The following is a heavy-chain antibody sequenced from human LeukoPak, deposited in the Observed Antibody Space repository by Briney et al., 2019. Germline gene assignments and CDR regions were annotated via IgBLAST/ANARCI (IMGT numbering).Heavy chain of an antibody. Sequence: PSETLSLTCAVYGGSFSGYYWSWIRQPPGKGLEWIGEINHSGSTNYNPYLKSRVTISVDTSKNQFSLKLSSVTAADTAVYYCARAGYCSSTSCYGELDYWGQGTLVTVSS. CDR2: INHSGST. V-gene: IGHV4-34*01. CDR3: ARAGYCSSTSCYGELDY. CDR1: GGSFSGYY. D-gene: IGHD2-2*01. J-gene: IGHJ4*02.